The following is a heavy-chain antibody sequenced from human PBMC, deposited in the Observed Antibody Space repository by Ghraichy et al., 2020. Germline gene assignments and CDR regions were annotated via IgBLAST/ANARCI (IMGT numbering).Heavy chain of an antibody. CDR3: ASTTVTSFSYYYYYYMDV. J-gene: IGHJ6*03. CDR1: GFTFSSYA. D-gene: IGHD4-17*01. CDR2: ISYDGSNK. Sequence: GESLNISCAASGFTFSSYAMHWVRQAPGKGLEWVAVISYDGSNKYYADSVKGRFTISRDNSKNTLYLQMNSLRAEDTAVYYCASTTVTSFSYYYYYYMDVWGKGTTVTVSS. V-gene: IGHV3-30*04.